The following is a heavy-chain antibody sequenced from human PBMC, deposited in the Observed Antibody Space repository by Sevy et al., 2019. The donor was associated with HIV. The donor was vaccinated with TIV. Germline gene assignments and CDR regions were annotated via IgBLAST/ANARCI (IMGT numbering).Heavy chain of an antibody. CDR3: ARGTYCSSTSCLAYDY. CDR2: IYYSGST. V-gene: IGHV4-59*01. CDR1: GGSMSSYY. Sequence: SETLSLTCTVSGGSMSSYYWSWIRQPPGKGLESIGYIYYSGSTNYNPSLKSRVTISVDTSKNQFSLKLSSVTAADTAVYYCARGTYCSSTSCLAYDYWGQGTLVTVSS. D-gene: IGHD2-2*01. J-gene: IGHJ4*02.